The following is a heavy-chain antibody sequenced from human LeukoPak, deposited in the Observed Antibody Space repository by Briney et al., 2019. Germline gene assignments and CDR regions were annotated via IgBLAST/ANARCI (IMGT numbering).Heavy chain of an antibody. V-gene: IGHV4-39*01. D-gene: IGHD3-10*01. J-gene: IGHJ4*02. CDR1: GGSISSTSYY. CDR3: ARLGGFGEPFDY. CDR2: VYFSGST. Sequence: PSETLSLTCTVSGGSISSTSYYWGWIRQSPGKELEWIGSVYFSGSTYYNPSLKSRVTISVDTSKNQFSLKLSSVTAADTAVYYCARLGGFGEPFDYWGQGTLVTVSS.